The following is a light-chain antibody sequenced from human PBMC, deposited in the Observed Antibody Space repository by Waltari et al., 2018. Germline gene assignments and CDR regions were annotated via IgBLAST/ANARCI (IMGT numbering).Light chain of an antibody. CDR3: CSYAPTNAYV. V-gene: IGLV2-23*01. Sequence: QSALTQPASVSGSPGQTITISCTGTSSDVGTYNLVSWYQQHPGKAPTPMIYEDIKRPSGVSHRFSGSKSGNTASLTISGLQAEDEADYYCCSYAPTNAYVFGTGTKVTVL. J-gene: IGLJ1*01. CDR2: EDI. CDR1: SSDVGTYNL.